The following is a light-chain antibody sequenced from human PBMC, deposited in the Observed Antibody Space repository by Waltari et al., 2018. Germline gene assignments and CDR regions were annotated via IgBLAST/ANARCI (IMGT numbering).Light chain of an antibody. CDR3: QQYNKWPPFT. J-gene: IGKJ4*01. CDR1: QSVRTN. CDR2: GVS. V-gene: IGKV3-15*01. Sequence: EIVMTQSPATLSVSPGERATLSCRASQSVRTNLAWYQQKPGQAPRLLIYGVSTRATDIPARFSGSGSETEFTLTISSLQSEDFVVYYCQQYNKWPPFTFGGGTKVEIK.